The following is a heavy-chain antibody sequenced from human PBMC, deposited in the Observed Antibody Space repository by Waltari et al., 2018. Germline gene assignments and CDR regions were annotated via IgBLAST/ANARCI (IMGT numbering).Heavy chain of an antibody. V-gene: IGHV4-34*01. CDR2: INHSGST. D-gene: IGHD5-18*01. CDR3: ARLRRGYSYGGFDY. CDR1: GGSFSGYY. Sequence: QVQLQQWGAGLLKPSETLSLTCAVYGGSFSGYYWSWIRQPPWKGLEWIGEINHSGSTNYNPSLKSRVTISVDTSKNQFSLKLSSVTAADTAVYYCARLRRGYSYGGFDYWGQGTLVTVSS. J-gene: IGHJ4*02.